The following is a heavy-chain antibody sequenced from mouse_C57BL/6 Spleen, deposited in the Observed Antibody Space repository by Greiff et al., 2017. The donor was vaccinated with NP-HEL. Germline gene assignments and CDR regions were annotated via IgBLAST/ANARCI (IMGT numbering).Heavy chain of an antibody. Sequence: QVQLKESGPELVKPGASVKISCKASGYAFSSSWMNWVQQRPGKGLEWIGRIYPGDGDTNYNGKFKGKATLTAEKSSSTAYMQLSSLTSEDSAVYFCARKEGGDYWGQGTTLTVSS. CDR2: IYPGDGDT. CDR3: ARKEGGDY. J-gene: IGHJ2*01. CDR1: GYAFSSSW. V-gene: IGHV1-82*01.